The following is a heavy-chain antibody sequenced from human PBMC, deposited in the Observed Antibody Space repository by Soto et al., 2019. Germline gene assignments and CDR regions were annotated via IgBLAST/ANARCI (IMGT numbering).Heavy chain of an antibody. CDR3: AGDGQGLAPCALDV. CDR2: IWYDGSNK. CDR1: GFTFSGHA. Sequence: QVQLVESGGGVAQPGRSLRLSCTVSGFTFSGHAMHWVRQAPGKGLEWVTQIWYDGSNKYYAESVKGRFTISRDNSKNTLYLQMNSLRVEDTAVEYCAGDGQGLAPCALDVWGQGTPVTVSS. V-gene: IGHV3-33*01. D-gene: IGHD6-19*01. J-gene: IGHJ6*02.